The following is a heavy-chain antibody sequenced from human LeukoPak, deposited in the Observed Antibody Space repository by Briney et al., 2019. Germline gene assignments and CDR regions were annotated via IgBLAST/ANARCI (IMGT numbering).Heavy chain of an antibody. D-gene: IGHD3-3*01. CDR1: GGSISSYY. CDR2: IYYSGST. CDR3: ARGDDFNWFDP. V-gene: IGHV4-30-4*08. Sequence: KTSETLSLTCTVSGGSISSYYWSWIRQPPGKGLEWIGYIYYSGSTYYNPSLKSRVTISVDTSKNQFSLKLSSVTAADTAVYYCARGDDFNWFDPWGQGTLVTVSS. J-gene: IGHJ5*02.